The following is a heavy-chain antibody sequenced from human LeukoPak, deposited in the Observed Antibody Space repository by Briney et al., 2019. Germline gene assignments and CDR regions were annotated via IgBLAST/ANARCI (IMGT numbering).Heavy chain of an antibody. J-gene: IGHJ6*03. CDR3: AKGSKAVVFTRDHYMDV. CDR2: ISSNGGST. CDR1: GFTFSSYA. Sequence: GGSLRLSCAASGFTFSSYAMHWVRQAPGKGLEYVSAISSNGGSTYYANSVKGRFTISRDNSKSTLYLQMNSLRAEDTAVYYCAKGSKAVVFTRDHYMDVWGKGTTVTFSS. V-gene: IGHV3-64*01. D-gene: IGHD3-22*01.